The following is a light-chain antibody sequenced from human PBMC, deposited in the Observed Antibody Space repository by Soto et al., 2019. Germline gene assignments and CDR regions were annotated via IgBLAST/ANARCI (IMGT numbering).Light chain of an antibody. CDR1: QIISNW. J-gene: IGKJ3*01. CDR3: QQAYSFPFT. V-gene: IGKV1-12*02. CDR2: AAT. Sequence: DIQMTQFPSSVSASVGDSVAITCRASQIISNWVAWYQQKPGTAPRLLIYAATTFNSGVPSRFSGRRSGTDFTLTITSLQPEDFEIDYCQQAYSFPFTFGPGTKVDLK.